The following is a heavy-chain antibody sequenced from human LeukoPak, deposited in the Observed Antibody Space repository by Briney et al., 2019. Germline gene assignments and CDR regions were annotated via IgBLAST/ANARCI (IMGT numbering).Heavy chain of an antibody. V-gene: IGHV1-69*05. CDR1: GGTFSSYA. CDR3: ARAKAYYYGSGSYLGY. J-gene: IGHJ4*02. Sequence: SVKVSCKASGGTFSSYAISWVRQAPGQGLEWMGGIIPIFGTANYAQKLQGRVTMTTDTSTSTAYMELRSLRSDDTAVYYCARAKAYYYGSGSYLGYWGQGTLVTVSS. CDR2: IIPIFGTA. D-gene: IGHD3-10*01.